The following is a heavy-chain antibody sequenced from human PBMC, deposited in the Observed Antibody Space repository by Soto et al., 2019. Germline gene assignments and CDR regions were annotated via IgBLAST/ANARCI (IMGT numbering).Heavy chain of an antibody. D-gene: IGHD3-22*01. Sequence: GGSLRLSCTTSGSTFSSYGMNWVRQAPGKGLEWVSSIGDSGGDISYADSVKGRFTISRDNSKNTLYLQMNSLRAEDTAVYYCAKSPGMYYYDSSGYYHSDYWGQGTLVTVSS. J-gene: IGHJ4*02. CDR3: AKSPGMYYYDSSGYYHSDY. CDR1: GSTFSSYG. CDR2: IGDSGGDI. V-gene: IGHV3-23*01.